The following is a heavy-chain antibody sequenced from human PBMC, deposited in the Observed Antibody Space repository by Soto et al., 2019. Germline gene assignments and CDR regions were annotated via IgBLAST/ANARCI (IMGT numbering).Heavy chain of an antibody. D-gene: IGHD1-26*01. J-gene: IGHJ4*02. V-gene: IGHV4-30-2*01. CDR3: ARGGGSDSFDY. CDR2: INHLETT. Sequence: SETLSLTCTVSGASITFGGYSWSWIRQTPGKGLEWIGYINHLETTFYNPSFESRLTLSIDRAKNQFSLKLHSMSAADRAVYFCARGGGSDSFDYWGQGILVTVYS. CDR1: GASITFGGYS.